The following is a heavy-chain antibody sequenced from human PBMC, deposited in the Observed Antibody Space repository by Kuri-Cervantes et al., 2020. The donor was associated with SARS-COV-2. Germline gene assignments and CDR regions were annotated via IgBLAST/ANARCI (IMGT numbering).Heavy chain of an antibody. V-gene: IGHV3-30-3*01. D-gene: IGHD2-21*01. CDR3: ARDRVGVHDS. J-gene: IGHJ4*02. Sequence: GESLKISCAASGFTFSRYAMHWVRQAPGKGLEWVAVISYDGSKKDYTASGKGRFTISRDNSQNTLYLQMKSLRTEDTALYYCARDRVGVHDSWGQGTLGTVSS. CDR1: GFTFSRYA. CDR2: ISYDGSKK.